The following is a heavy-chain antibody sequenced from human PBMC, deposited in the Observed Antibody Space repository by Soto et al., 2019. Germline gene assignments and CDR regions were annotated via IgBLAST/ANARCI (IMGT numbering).Heavy chain of an antibody. J-gene: IGHJ3*02. V-gene: IGHV1-69*02. CDR1: GGTFSSYT. Sequence: QVQLVQSGAEVKKPGSSVKVSCKASGGTFSSYTISWVRQAPGQGLEWMGRIIPILGIANYAQKFQGRVTSTADKSTSTAYMELSSLRSEDTAVYYCARRDGYNLRAFDIWGQGTMVTVSS. D-gene: IGHD5-12*01. CDR2: IIPILGIA. CDR3: ARRDGYNLRAFDI.